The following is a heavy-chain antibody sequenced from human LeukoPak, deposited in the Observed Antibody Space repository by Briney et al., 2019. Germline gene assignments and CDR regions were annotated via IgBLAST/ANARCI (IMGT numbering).Heavy chain of an antibody. CDR3: ARDRASGRYFDWLSVGSYYYYMDV. D-gene: IGHD3-9*01. J-gene: IGHJ6*03. CDR1: GFTFSSYS. Sequence: GGSLRLSCAASGFTFSSYSMNWVRQAPGKGLEWVSSISSSSSYIYYADSVKGRFTISRDNAKNSLYLQMNSLRAEDTAVYYCARDRASGRYFDWLSVGSYYYYMDVWGKGTTVTISS. CDR2: ISSSSSYI. V-gene: IGHV3-21*01.